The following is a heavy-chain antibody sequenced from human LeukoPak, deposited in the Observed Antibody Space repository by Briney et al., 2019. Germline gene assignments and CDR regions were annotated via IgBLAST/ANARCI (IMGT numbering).Heavy chain of an antibody. D-gene: IGHD5-12*01. CDR3: ARVAGYSGYEPGYFED. V-gene: IGHV3-21*01. CDR2: ISMTSSYI. CDR1: GFSFITYS. Sequence: GGSLRLSCAASGFSFITYSMNWVRQAPGKGLEWVSSISMTSSYIYYADSVKGRFTISRDNAKNSLYLHMNSLRAEDTAVYYCARVAGYSGYEPGYFEDWGQGTLVTVSS. J-gene: IGHJ4*02.